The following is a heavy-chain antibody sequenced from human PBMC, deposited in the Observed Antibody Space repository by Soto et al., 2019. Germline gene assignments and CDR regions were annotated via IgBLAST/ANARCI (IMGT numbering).Heavy chain of an antibody. CDR1: GFTFSSYG. J-gene: IGHJ6*02. CDR2: ISYDGSNK. CDR3: AKDRISEKYCTNGVCYDGMDV. V-gene: IGHV3-30*18. D-gene: IGHD2-8*01. Sequence: GGSLRLSCAASGFTFSSYGMHWVRQAPGKGLEWVAVISYDGSNKYYADSVKGRFTISRDNSKNTLYLQMNSLRAEDTAVYYCAKDRISEKYCTNGVCYDGMDVWGQGTTVTVSS.